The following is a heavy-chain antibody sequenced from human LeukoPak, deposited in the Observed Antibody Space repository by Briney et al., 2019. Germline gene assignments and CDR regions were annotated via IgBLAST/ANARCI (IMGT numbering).Heavy chain of an antibody. CDR2: IYYSGST. CDR1: GGSISSSSYY. CDR3: ANGPYDYVWGSPFFYFDY. V-gene: IGHV4-39*01. D-gene: IGHD3-16*01. J-gene: IGHJ4*02. Sequence: SETLSLTCTVSGGSISSSSYYWGWIRQPPGKGLEWIANIYYSGSTYSNPSLKSRVTISMDTSNNQFSLKLTSVTAADTAVYYCANGPYDYVWGSPFFYFDYWGQGTLVTVSS.